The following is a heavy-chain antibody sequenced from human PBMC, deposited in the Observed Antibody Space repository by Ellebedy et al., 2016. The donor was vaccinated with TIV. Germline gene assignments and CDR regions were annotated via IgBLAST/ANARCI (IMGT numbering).Heavy chain of an antibody. CDR1: GGTFSSYA. CDR3: ARSSLYSGSYFYYYYYGMDV. V-gene: IGHV1-69*13. J-gene: IGHJ6*02. Sequence: SVKVSXKASGGTFSSYAISWVRQAPGQGLEWMGGIIPIFGTANYAQKFQGRVTITADESTSTAYMELSSLRSEDTAVYYCARSSLYSGSYFYYYYYGMDVWGQGTTVTVSS. CDR2: IIPIFGTA. D-gene: IGHD1-26*01.